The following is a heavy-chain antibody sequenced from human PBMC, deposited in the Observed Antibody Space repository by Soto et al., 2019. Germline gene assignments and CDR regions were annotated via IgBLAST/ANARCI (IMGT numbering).Heavy chain of an antibody. CDR3: ARDPGGEWEPFDY. J-gene: IGHJ4*02. V-gene: IGHV4-4*02. CDR1: GGSISSSNL. D-gene: IGHD1-26*01. CDR2: IYHTGIT. Sequence: QVQLQESGPGLVKPSGTLSLTCAVSGGSISSSNLWSWVRQTPGKGLEWIGEIYHTGITNYNPSLRSRVTISVDTPNHQCSLKLSSVTAADTAVYYCARDPGGEWEPFDYWGQVTLVTVSS.